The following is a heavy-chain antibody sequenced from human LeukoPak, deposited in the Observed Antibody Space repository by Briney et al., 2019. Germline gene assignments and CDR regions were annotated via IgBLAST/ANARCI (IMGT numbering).Heavy chain of an antibody. CDR2: VNPDGSTT. J-gene: IGHJ4*02. CDR1: GFTFSTYW. V-gene: IGHV3-74*01. CDR3: ARPGRGYSYGSFGY. Sequence: GGSLRLSCAASGFTFSTYWMHWVRQAPGKGLVWVSRVNPDGSTTNYADSVKGRFTISRDNAKNTLYLQMNSLRAEDTAVYYCARPGRGYSYGSFGYWGQGTLVTVSS. D-gene: IGHD5-18*01.